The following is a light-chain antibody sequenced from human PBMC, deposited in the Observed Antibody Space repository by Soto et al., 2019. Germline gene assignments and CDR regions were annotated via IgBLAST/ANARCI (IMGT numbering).Light chain of an antibody. CDR3: QQSYSTPIT. J-gene: IGKJ5*01. CDR2: AAS. CDR1: QSISSY. V-gene: IGKV1-39*01. Sequence: DIQMTQSPSSLSASVGDRDTITCRASQSISSYLNWYQQKPGKAPKLLIYAASSLQGGVPSRFSGSGSGTDFTLTIGSLQPDDFATYYCQQSYSTPITFGQGTRLEI.